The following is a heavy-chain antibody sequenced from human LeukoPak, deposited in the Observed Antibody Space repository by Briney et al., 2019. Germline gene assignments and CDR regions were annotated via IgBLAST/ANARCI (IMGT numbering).Heavy chain of an antibody. CDR3: ARDRGWEFDY. Sequence: SETLSLTCTVSGGSISSAAYYWNWIRQPAGKGLEWIGRIYTSGSTNYNPSLKSRVTISVDTSKNQFSLKLTSVTAADTAVYYCARDRGWEFDYWGQGTLVTVSS. V-gene: IGHV4-61*02. D-gene: IGHD1-26*01. CDR1: GGSISSAAYY. CDR2: IYTSGST. J-gene: IGHJ4*02.